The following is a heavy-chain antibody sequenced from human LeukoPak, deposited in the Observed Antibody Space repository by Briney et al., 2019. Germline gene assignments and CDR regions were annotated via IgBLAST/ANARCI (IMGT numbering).Heavy chain of an antibody. CDR2: ISYDGSNQ. J-gene: IGHJ4*02. Sequence: GVSLRLSCAASGFTFIVSAIHWVGQAPGKGLEWVPVISYDGSNQYYEASVKRRFTISSDNSNNTLYLQLTSLRAEDTAVYYRARELILGPAPYWGQGTLVTVSS. CDR3: ARELILGPAPY. D-gene: IGHD3/OR15-3a*01. CDR1: GFTFIVSA. V-gene: IGHV3-30*04.